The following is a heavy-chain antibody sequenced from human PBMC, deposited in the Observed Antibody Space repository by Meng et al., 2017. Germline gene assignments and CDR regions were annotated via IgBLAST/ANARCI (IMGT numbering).Heavy chain of an antibody. CDR2: ISGGGTTT. CDR3: AKGLVPPCRGANCYHFDS. Sequence: GGSLTLSCVASGFTFSSYAMNWVRQAPGQGLEWVSGISGGGTTTYYADSMPGRFTISRDNSKNTLYLQVNSLRVEDTAIYFCAKGLVPPCRGANCYHFDSWGRGTLVTVSS. V-gene: IGHV3-23*01. J-gene: IGHJ4*02. D-gene: IGHD2-15*01. CDR1: GFTFSSYA.